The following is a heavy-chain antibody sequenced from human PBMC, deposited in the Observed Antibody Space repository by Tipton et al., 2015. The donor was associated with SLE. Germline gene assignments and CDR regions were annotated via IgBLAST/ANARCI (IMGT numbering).Heavy chain of an antibody. D-gene: IGHD3-3*01. CDR2: IDYDGRP. CDR3: AREWSGTNYYYGVDA. J-gene: IGHJ6*02. Sequence: TLSLTCTVSGGSISSYYWNWMRQPPGKGLDWIGYIDYDGRPNYNPSLKSRVTISVDTSNNQFSLKLSSVTVADTAVYYCAREWSGTNYYYGVDAWGQGTTVTVPS. V-gene: IGHV4-59*01. CDR1: GGSISSYY.